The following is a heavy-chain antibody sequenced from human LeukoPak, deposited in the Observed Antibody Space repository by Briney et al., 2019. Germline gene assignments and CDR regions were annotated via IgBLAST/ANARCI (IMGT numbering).Heavy chain of an antibody. CDR3: AKDPMAVAGTRLPGGDY. CDR2: ISGSGGST. D-gene: IGHD6-19*01. CDR1: GFTFSSYA. V-gene: IGHV3-23*01. J-gene: IGHJ4*02. Sequence: GGSLRLSCAASGFTFSSYAMSWVRQAPGKGLEWVSAISGSGGSTYYADSVKGRFTISRDNSKNTLYLQMNSLRAEDTAVYYCAKDPMAVAGTRLPGGDYWGQGTLVTVSS.